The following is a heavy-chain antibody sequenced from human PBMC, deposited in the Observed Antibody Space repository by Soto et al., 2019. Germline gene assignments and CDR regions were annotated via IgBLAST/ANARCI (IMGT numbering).Heavy chain of an antibody. CDR2: IDSYGSST. V-gene: IGHV3-74*01. CDR3: ASPVVPAAMGGPDFYGIDV. J-gene: IGHJ6*01. CDR1: GFTFSRHW. Sequence: EVQLAESGGGLVQPGGSLRLACAASGFTFSRHWMHWVRQAPGKGLVWVSRIDSYGSSTHYADSVKGRFTISRDNAKNTLYLQMNSLRAEDTAVYYCASPVVPAAMGGPDFYGIDVW. D-gene: IGHD2-2*01.